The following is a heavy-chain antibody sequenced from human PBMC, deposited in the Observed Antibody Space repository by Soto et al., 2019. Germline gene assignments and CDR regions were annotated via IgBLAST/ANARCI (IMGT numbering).Heavy chain of an antibody. J-gene: IGHJ4*02. Sequence: LKISCKGSGYSFAGYWITWVRQKPGKGLEWMGRIDPSDSQTYYSPSFRGHVTISVTKSITTVFLQWSSLRASDTAMYYCARQIYDSDTGPNFQYYFDSWGQGTPVTVSS. D-gene: IGHD3-22*01. CDR3: ARQIYDSDTGPNFQYYFDS. CDR1: GYSFAGYW. CDR2: IDPSDSQT. V-gene: IGHV5-10-1*01.